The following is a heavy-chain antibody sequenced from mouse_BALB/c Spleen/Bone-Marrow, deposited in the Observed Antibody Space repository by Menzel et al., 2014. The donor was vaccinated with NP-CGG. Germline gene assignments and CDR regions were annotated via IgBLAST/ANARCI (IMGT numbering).Heavy chain of an antibody. J-gene: IGHJ3*01. CDR2: INPGSGGT. V-gene: IGHV1-54*03. D-gene: IGHD1-1*01. Sequence: VQLQQSGAELVRPGTSLKVSCQASGYVLTDFLLEWVKQRPGQGLEWVGVINPGSGGTNYNEKFKDKATLTADRSSSTAYMQLSSLTSDDSAVYFCARSRDYYDNNSFAYWGQGTLVTVSA. CDR1: GYVLTDFL. CDR3: ARSRDYYDNNSFAY.